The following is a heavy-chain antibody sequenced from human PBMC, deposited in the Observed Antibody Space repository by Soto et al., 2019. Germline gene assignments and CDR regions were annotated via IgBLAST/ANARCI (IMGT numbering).Heavy chain of an antibody. D-gene: IGHD3-10*01. CDR3: ARGQLVWYGDLTPYHRDMDV. V-gene: IGHV4-34*02. J-gene: IGHJ6*02. CDR2: ISHDGGT. CDR1: GGSFADFY. Sequence: QVQLQQWGAGLLRPSETLSLTCAFYGGSFADFYWSWVRQSPGKGLECVGEISHDGGTNYSPSLASRVSISVDTSKNQFSLHLRSVTAADTGLYYCARGQLVWYGDLTPYHRDMDVWGQGTTVTVSS.